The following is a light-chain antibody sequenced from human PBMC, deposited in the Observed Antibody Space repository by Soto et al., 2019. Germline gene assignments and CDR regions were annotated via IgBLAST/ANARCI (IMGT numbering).Light chain of an antibody. CDR3: QQYDSYSRT. V-gene: IGKV1-5*03. J-gene: IGKJ1*01. CDR2: KAS. CDR1: QSISTW. Sequence: DIQMTQSPSTLSASVGDRVTITCRANQSISTWLAWYQQEPGKAPKVLIYKASHLDSGVPSGSTGSRCGTEFTPTITGRQPDDFATCCCQQYDSYSRTFGQGTKVEL.